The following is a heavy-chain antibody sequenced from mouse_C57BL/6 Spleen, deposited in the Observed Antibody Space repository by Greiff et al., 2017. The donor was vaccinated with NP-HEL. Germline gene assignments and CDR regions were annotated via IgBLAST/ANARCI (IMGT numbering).Heavy chain of an antibody. V-gene: IGHV1-72*01. CDR1: GYTFTSYW. Sequence: VQLVESGAELARPGASVKLSCKASGYTFTSYWMHWVKQRPGRGLEWIGRIDPNSGGTKYNEKFKSKATLTVDKPSSTAYMQLSSLTSEDSAVYYCARWEGGSSYDYAMDYWGQGTSVTVSS. CDR3: ARWEGGSSYDYAMDY. D-gene: IGHD1-1*01. CDR2: IDPNSGGT. J-gene: IGHJ4*01.